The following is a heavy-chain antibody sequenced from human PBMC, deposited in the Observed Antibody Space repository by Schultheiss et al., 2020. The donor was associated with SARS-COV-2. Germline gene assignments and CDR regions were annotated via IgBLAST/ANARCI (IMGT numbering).Heavy chain of an antibody. CDR3: ASLDDYGDQAYYYYGMDV. CDR1: GFTFSSYA. Sequence: GGSLRLSCAASGFTFSSYAMSWVRQAPGKGLVWVSRINSDGKSATYADSVKGRFTISRDNTKNSLFLQMNSLRAEDTAVYYCASLDDYGDQAYYYYGMDVWGQGTTVTVSS. V-gene: IGHV3-74*01. CDR2: INSDGKSA. D-gene: IGHD4-17*01. J-gene: IGHJ6*02.